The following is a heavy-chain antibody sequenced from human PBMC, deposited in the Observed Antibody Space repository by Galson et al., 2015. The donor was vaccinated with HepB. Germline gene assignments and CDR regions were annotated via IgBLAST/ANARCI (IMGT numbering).Heavy chain of an antibody. CDR1: GFIFSNYW. CDR2: IKRDGSEK. J-gene: IGHJ4*02. V-gene: IGHV3-7*03. D-gene: IGHD4-17*01. CDR3: TRGHYDHS. Sequence: SLRLSCAASGFIFSNYWMNWVRQAPGKGLEWLANIKRDGSEKYYVGSVKGRFTISRDNAKNSLYLQMNSLRPEDTAVYYCTRGHYDHSWGPGTLVTVSS.